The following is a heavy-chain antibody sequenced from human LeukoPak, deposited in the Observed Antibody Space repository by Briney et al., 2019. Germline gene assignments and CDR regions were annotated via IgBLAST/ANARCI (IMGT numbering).Heavy chain of an antibody. CDR1: GGSISSYY. V-gene: IGHV4-4*09. CDR2: IYTSGST. J-gene: IGHJ5*02. Sequence: SETLSLTCTVSGGSISSYYWSWIRQPPGKGLEWIGYIYTSGSTNYNPSLKSRVTISVDTSKNQFSLKLSSVTAAGTAVYYCARDITGTTGDWFDPWGQGTLVTVSS. D-gene: IGHD1-7*01. CDR3: ARDITGTTGDWFDP.